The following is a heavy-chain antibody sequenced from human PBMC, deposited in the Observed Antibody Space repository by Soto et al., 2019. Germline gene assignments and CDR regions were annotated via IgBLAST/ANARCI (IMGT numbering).Heavy chain of an antibody. J-gene: IGHJ5*02. CDR2: INPNSGGT. Sequence: ASVKVSCKASGYTFTGYYMHWVRQAPGQGLEWMGWINPNSGGTNYAQKFQGWVTMTRDTSISTAYMELSRLRSDDTAVYYCARGVVPADMYWFDPWGQGTLVTVSS. D-gene: IGHD2-2*01. CDR1: GYTFTGYY. CDR3: ARGVVPADMYWFDP. V-gene: IGHV1-2*04.